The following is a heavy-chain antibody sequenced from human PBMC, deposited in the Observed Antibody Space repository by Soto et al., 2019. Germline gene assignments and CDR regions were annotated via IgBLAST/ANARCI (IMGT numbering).Heavy chain of an antibody. CDR2: IYPGDSNT. D-gene: IGHD4-4*01. J-gene: IGHJ6*02. CDR1: GYSFTTYW. Sequence: PGESLKISCKVVGYSFTTYWIGWVRQMPGQGLEWMGLIYPGDSNTRYSPSFQGQVTISADKSTSTAYLQWSSLRASDTATYYCARQSSPGYYSNHNYFRYYPMDVWGQGSPVTVSS. V-gene: IGHV5-51*01. CDR3: ARQSSPGYYSNHNYFRYYPMDV.